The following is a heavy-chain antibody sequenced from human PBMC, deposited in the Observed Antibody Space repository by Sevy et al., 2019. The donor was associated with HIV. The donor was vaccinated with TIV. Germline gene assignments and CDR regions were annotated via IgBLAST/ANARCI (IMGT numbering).Heavy chain of an antibody. Sequence: ASVKVSCKTSGGSFSSYAISWVRQAPGQGLEWMGGIIPIFGTTTYTQRFQGRITITADISTGTAYMELSSLTSEDTAVYYCAIVPPTSSRYYYYYMNVWGKGTAVTVSS. D-gene: IGHD3-9*01. CDR1: GGSFSSYA. V-gene: IGHV1-69*06. CDR2: IIPIFGTT. J-gene: IGHJ6*03. CDR3: AIVPPTSSRYYYYYMNV.